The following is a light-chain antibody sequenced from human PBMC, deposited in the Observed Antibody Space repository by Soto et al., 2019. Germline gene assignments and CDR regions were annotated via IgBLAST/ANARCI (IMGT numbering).Light chain of an antibody. V-gene: IGLV2-14*01. CDR2: DVS. CDR1: SSDVGGYNY. Sequence: QSALTQPASVSGSPGQSITISCTGSSSDVGGYNYVSWYQQHPGKAPKLMIYDVSNRPSGVSNRFSGSKSGNTASLTIAGPQAEDEADYHCSSYTSSSTPVFGTGTKVTVL. CDR3: SSYTSSSTPV. J-gene: IGLJ1*01.